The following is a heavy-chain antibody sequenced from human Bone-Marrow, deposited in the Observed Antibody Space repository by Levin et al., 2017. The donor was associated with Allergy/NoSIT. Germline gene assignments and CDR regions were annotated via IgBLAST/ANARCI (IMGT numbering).Heavy chain of an antibody. CDR3: ARGRYCSGGSCYSRWYFDR. Sequence: ASVKVSCKASGYTFTSYAMHWVRQAPGQRLEWMGWSNAGNGNTKYSQEFQGRVTITRDTSASTAYMELSSLRSEDMAVYYCARGRYCSGGSCYSRWYFDRWGRGTLVTVSS. D-gene: IGHD2-15*01. CDR1: GYTFTSYA. V-gene: IGHV1-3*02. J-gene: IGHJ2*01. CDR2: SNAGNGNT.